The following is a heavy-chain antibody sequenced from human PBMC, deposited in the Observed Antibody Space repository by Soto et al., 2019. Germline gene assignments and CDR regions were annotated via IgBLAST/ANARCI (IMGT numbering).Heavy chain of an antibody. D-gene: IGHD6-6*01. V-gene: IGHV3-23*01. J-gene: IGHJ4*02. Sequence: GGSLRLSCSASGYTFSSYAMRWVRQAPGKGLEYVSAISGSGGSTYYADSVKGRFTISRDNSKNTLYLQMNSLRAEDTAVYYCAKDHLAAHDYWGQGTLVTVSS. CDR3: AKDHLAAHDY. CDR1: GYTFSSYA. CDR2: ISGSGGST.